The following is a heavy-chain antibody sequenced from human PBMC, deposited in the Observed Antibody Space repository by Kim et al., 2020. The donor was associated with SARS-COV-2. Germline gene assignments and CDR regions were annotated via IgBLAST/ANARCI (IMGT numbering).Heavy chain of an antibody. Sequence: SETLSLTCTVSGGSISSYYWSWIRQPPGKGLEWIGYIYHSGSTNYNPSLKSRVTISVDTSKNQFSLKLSSVTAADTAAYYCARDLRSSSGWYHAFDIWG. J-gene: IGHJ3*02. CDR1: GGSISSYY. CDR3: ARDLRSSSGWYHAFDI. V-gene: IGHV4-59*13. CDR2: IYHSGST. D-gene: IGHD6-19*01.